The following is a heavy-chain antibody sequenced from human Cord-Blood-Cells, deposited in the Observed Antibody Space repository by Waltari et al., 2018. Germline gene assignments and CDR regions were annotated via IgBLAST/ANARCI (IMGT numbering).Heavy chain of an antibody. D-gene: IGHD3-10*01. CDR3: ARDSGIWFDP. CDR1: GGSISSYY. V-gene: IGHV4-59*01. CDR2: IYYSGST. J-gene: IGHJ5*02. Sequence: QVQLQESGPGLVKPSETLSLTCTVSGGSISSYYWSWIRQPPGKGLGWIGYIYYSGSTNYNPSLKRRVTISVDTSKNQFSLKLSSVTAADTAVYYCARDSGIWFDPWGQGTLVTVSS.